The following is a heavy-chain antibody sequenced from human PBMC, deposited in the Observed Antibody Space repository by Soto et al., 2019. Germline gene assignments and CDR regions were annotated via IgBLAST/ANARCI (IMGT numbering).Heavy chain of an antibody. D-gene: IGHD4-4*01. CDR3: ARAPGLQDYYYYGMDV. CDR1: GYTFTGYY. CDR2: INPNSGGT. V-gene: IGHV1-2*04. Sequence: ASVKVSCKASGYTFTGYYMHWVRQAPGQGLEWMGWINPNSGGTNYAQKFQGWVTMTRDTSISTAYMELSRLRSDDTAVYYCARAPGLQDYYYYGMDVWGQGTTVTVSS. J-gene: IGHJ6*02.